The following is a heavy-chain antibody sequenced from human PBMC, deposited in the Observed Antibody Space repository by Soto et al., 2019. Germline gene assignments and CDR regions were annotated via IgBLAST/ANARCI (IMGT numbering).Heavy chain of an antibody. CDR3: ARGPLWFGVGYYYYGMDV. D-gene: IGHD3-10*01. V-gene: IGHV4-34*01. CDR2: INHSGST. J-gene: IGHJ6*02. CDR1: GVSFSGYY. Sequence: SEPLSLTCAVYGVSFSGYYWNWIRQPPGKGLEWIGEINHSGSTNYNPSLKSRVTISVDTSKNQFSLKLSSVTAADTAVYYCARGPLWFGVGYYYYGMDVWGQGTTVT.